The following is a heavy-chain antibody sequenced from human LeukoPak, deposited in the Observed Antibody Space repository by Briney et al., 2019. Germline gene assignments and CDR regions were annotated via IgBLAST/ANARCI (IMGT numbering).Heavy chain of an antibody. CDR1: GGTFNDYA. J-gene: IGHJ2*01. CDR2: IIPIFGTP. Sequence: PKASVKVSCKASGGTFNDYAITWVRQAPGQGLEWMGGIIPIFGTPNYAQKFQGRVTITADKFTTTAYMELSSLRSGDTAVYFCARTYCSSTTCPWYFDLWGRGTLVTVSS. D-gene: IGHD2-2*01. CDR3: ARTYCSSTTCPWYFDL. V-gene: IGHV1-69*06.